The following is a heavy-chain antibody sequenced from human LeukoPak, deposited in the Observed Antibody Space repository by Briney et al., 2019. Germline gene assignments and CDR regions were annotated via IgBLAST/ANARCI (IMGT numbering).Heavy chain of an antibody. Sequence: GGSLRLSCAASGFTFSIYAMSWVRQAPGKWLEWVSSISGSAGNTYYAASVKGRFTISRDNSKTTLYLQMNSLRAEATAVYYCAKVSGGYFQHWGQGTLVTVSS. CDR1: GFTFSIYA. J-gene: IGHJ1*01. CDR3: AKVSGGYFQH. V-gene: IGHV3-23*01. D-gene: IGHD2/OR15-2a*01. CDR2: ISGSAGNT.